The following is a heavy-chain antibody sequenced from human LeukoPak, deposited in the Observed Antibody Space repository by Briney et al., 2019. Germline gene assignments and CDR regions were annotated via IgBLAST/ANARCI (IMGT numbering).Heavy chain of an antibody. CDR3: ARELRWTTGY. V-gene: IGHV3-21*01. J-gene: IGHJ4*02. CDR2: ISSSSSYI. CDR1: GFTFSSNA. Sequence: GGSLKLSCAASGFTFSSNAMSWVRQAPGKGLEWVSSISSSSSYIYYADSVKGRFTISRDNAKNSLYLQMNSLRAEDTAVYYCARELRWTTGYWGQGTLVTVSS. D-gene: IGHD3-16*01.